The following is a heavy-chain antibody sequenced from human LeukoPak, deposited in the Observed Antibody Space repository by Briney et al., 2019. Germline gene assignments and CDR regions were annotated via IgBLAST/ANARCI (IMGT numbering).Heavy chain of an antibody. CDR1: GFTFTNAW. CDR2: IKSKTDGGTT. D-gene: IGHD2-8*01. J-gene: IGHJ3*02. Sequence: GGSLRLSCAASGFTFTNAWMNWVRQAPGKGLEWVGHIKSKTDGGTTDYAAPVKGRFTISRDDSKNTLYLQMNSLKTEDTAVYYCTTEVDLVYAPGYAFDIWGQGTMVTVSS. V-gene: IGHV3-15*01. CDR3: TTEVDLVYAPGYAFDI.